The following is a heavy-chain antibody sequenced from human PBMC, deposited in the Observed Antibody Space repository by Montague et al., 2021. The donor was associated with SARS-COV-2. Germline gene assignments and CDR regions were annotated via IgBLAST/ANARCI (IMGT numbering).Heavy chain of an antibody. V-gene: IGHV4-59*02. CDR1: GASVGSSD. J-gene: IGHJ3*02. Sequence: SETLSFTCTVSGASVGSSDWGWIRQSPGKGLEWIGYVYSVGSTDYNPSLKSRATISRDTSKNQFSLKVRSVTAADTAVYHCARETMTADAFDIWGQGTMVTVSS. CDR2: VYSVGST. D-gene: IGHD1-14*01. CDR3: ARETMTADAFDI.